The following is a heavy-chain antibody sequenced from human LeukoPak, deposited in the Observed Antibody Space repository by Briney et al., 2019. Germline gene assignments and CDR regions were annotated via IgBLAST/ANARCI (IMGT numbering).Heavy chain of an antibody. D-gene: IGHD2-2*01. Sequence: PGGSLRLSCAASGFTFSSYWMSWVRQAPGKGLEWVANIKQDGSEKYYVDSVKGRFTTSRDNAKNSLYLQMNSLRAEDTAVYYCARVGGYCSSTSCYSHDAFDIWGQGTMVTVSS. CDR3: ARVGGYCSSTSCYSHDAFDI. CDR1: GFTFSSYW. J-gene: IGHJ3*02. V-gene: IGHV3-7*01. CDR2: IKQDGSEK.